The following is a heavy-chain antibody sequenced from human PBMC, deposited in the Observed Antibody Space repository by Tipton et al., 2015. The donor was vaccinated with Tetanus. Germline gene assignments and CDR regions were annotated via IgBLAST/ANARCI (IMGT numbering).Heavy chain of an antibody. D-gene: IGHD3-22*01. CDR3: ARGPTEYYYDIKYQGRLNPANDY. V-gene: IGHV4-34*01. Sequence: TLSLTCAVYGGSFSGYYWSWIRQPPGKGLEWIGEINHSGSTNYNPSLKSRVTISVDTSKNQFSLKLSSVTAADTAVYYCARGPTEYYYDIKYQGRLNPANDYWGQGTLVTVSS. CDR1: GGSFSGYY. J-gene: IGHJ4*02. CDR2: INHSGST.